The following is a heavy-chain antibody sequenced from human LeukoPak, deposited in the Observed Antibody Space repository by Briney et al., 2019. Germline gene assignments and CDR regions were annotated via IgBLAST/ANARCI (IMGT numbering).Heavy chain of an antibody. CDR1: GFTFSTFS. J-gene: IGHJ4*02. CDR2: IGGTTRDT. CDR3: ARDYRYAFDY. Sequence: GGSLRLSCAASGFTFSTFSMNWVRRAPGKGREWLSYIGGTTRDTYYAESVKGRFTISRDNAMNSVYLQMNSLRAEDTAVYYCARDYRYAFDYWGQGALVTVSS. D-gene: IGHD3-16*02. V-gene: IGHV3-48*01.